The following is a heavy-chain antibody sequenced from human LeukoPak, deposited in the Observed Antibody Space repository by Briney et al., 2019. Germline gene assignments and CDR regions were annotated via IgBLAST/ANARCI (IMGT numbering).Heavy chain of an antibody. J-gene: IGHJ4*02. CDR2: INPNSGGT. CDR1: GYTFTGYY. Sequence: GASVKVSCKASGYTFTGYYMHWVRQAPGQGLEWMGWINPNSGGTNYAQKFQGRVTMTRDTSISTAYMELSRLRSDDTAVYYCARVNYGSGSLSIGRWGQGALVTVSS. CDR3: ARVNYGSGSLSIGR. V-gene: IGHV1-2*02. D-gene: IGHD3-10*01.